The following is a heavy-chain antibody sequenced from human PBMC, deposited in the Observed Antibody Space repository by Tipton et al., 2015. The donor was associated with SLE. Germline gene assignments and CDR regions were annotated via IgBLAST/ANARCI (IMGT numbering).Heavy chain of an antibody. Sequence: SLRLSCVASGFTFSSNWMSWVRQTPGKGLEWVSNIKQGGSEKNYVDSVKGRFTISRDDAKNSVYLQLNSLRAEDTAVYYCAKDAPSTSGWYFDYWGQGTLVTVS. D-gene: IGHD6-19*01. CDR2: IKQGGSEK. V-gene: IGHV3-7*03. J-gene: IGHJ4*02. CDR3: AKDAPSTSGWYFDY. CDR1: GFTFSSNW.